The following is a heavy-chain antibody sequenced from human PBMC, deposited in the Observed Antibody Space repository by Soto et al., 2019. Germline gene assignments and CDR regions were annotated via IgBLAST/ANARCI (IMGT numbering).Heavy chain of an antibody. Sequence: GGSLRLSCAASGFTFSSYGMHWVRQAPGKGLEWVAVISYDGSNKYYADSVKGRFTISRDNSKNTLYLQMNSLRAEDTAVYYCAKDFPQGELVVVVAATHSGINYYYGMDVWGQGTTVTVSS. CDR1: GFTFSSYG. J-gene: IGHJ6*02. D-gene: IGHD2-15*01. CDR3: AKDFPQGELVVVVAATHSGINYYYGMDV. CDR2: ISYDGSNK. V-gene: IGHV3-30*18.